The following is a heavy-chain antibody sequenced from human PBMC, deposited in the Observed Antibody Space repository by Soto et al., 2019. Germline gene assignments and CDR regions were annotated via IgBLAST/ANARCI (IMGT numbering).Heavy chain of an antibody. CDR1: GFTFSSYA. D-gene: IGHD2-2*01. Sequence: GGSLRLSCAASGFTFSSYAMSWVRQAPGKGLEWVSAISGSGGSTYYADSVKGRFTISRDNSKNTLYLQMNSLRAEDTAVYYCAKDARDIVVVPAAPTRIYYYYYYMDVWGKGTTVTVSS. CDR2: ISGSGGST. V-gene: IGHV3-23*01. J-gene: IGHJ6*03. CDR3: AKDARDIVVVPAAPTRIYYYYYYMDV.